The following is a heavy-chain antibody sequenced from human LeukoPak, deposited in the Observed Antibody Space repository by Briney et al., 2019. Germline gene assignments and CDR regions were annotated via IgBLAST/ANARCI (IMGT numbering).Heavy chain of an antibody. J-gene: IGHJ4*02. V-gene: IGHV3-30*02. CDR3: AKDIAVSDSYFDS. D-gene: IGHD6-19*01. CDR1: GFDFSNNG. CDR2: IRYDAANQ. Sequence: GGSLRLSCGASGFDFSNNGMHWVRQAPGKGLECVAFIRYDAANQYYADSVKGRFTISRDNSKNTLYLEMNSLRSEDTAIYHCAKDIAVSDSYFDSWGQGTLVTVTS.